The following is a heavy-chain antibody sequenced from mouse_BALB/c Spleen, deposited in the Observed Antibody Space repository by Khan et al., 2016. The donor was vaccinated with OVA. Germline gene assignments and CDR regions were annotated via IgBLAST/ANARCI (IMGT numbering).Heavy chain of an antibody. V-gene: IGHV3-2*02. Sequence: EVQLQESGPGLVKPSQSLSLTCTVTGYSITSEYAWNWIRQFPGNKLEWMGYINYSGNTRFNPSLKSRTSITRDTSKNQFFLQLNSVTTEDTATYYCARKDYYDYDPFPYWGQGTLVNGSA. CDR2: INYSGNT. CDR3: ARKDYYDYDPFPY. CDR1: GYSITSEYA. J-gene: IGHJ3*01. D-gene: IGHD2-4*01.